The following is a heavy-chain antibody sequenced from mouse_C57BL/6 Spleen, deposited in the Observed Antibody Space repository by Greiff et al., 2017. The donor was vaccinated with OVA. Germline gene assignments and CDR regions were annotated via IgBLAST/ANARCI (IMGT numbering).Heavy chain of an antibody. J-gene: IGHJ2*01. D-gene: IGHD4-1*01. V-gene: IGHV1-66*01. Sequence: VPLQQSGPELVKPGASVKISCKASGYSFTSYYIHWVKQRPGQGLEWIGWIYPGSGNPKYKEKFKGKATLPADTSSSTVYMQLSSLTSEDSAVYYGAEAWDGFFYLYYWGQGTTLTVSS. CDR2: IYPGSGNP. CDR3: AEAWDGFFYLYY. CDR1: GYSFTSYY.